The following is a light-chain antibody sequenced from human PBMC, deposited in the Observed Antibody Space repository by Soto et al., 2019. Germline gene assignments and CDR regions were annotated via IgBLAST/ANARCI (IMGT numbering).Light chain of an antibody. J-gene: IGKJ4*01. V-gene: IGKV1-12*01. CDR1: QGLVSW. Sequence: DIQVTQSPSSVSASVGDRVTITCRASQGLVSWLAWYQQKPGKAPQLLIYAASSFQSGVPSRFSGSGSGTDFTLTISSLQPEDFATYYCQQTSSFPLTFGGGTKVEIK. CDR2: AAS. CDR3: QQTSSFPLT.